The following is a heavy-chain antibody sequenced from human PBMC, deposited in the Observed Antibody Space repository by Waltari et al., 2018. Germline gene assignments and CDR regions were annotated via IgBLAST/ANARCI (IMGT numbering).Heavy chain of an antibody. CDR3: ARRGFYDILPNGAFDI. CDR1: GGSISSSSYY. D-gene: IGHD3-9*01. J-gene: IGHJ3*02. Sequence: QLQLQESGPGLVKPSETLSLTCTVSGGSISSSSYYWGWIRQPPGKGLEWIGSIYYSGSTYYNPSLKSRVTISVDTSKNQFSLKLSSVTAADTAVYYCARRGFYDILPNGAFDIWGQGTMVTVSS. V-gene: IGHV4-39*07. CDR2: IYYSGST.